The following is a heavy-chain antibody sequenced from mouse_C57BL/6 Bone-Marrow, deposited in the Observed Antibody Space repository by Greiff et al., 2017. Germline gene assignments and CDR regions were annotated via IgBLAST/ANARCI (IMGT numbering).Heavy chain of an antibody. CDR1: GFTFSDYG. V-gene: IGHV5-15*01. Sequence: EVKLMESGGGLVQPGGSLTLSCAASGFTFSDYGMAWVRQAPRKGPEWVAFISNLAYSIKYEDTVTGRFTISRENAQNTLYLEMCSLMSEEAAMYYCARRPDFYDYYAMDYWGQGTSVTVSS. D-gene: IGHD1-1*01. J-gene: IGHJ4*01. CDR2: ISNLAYSI. CDR3: ARRPDFYDYYAMDY.